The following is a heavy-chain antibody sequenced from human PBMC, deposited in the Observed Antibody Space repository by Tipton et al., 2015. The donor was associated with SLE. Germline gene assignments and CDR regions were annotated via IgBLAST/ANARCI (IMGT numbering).Heavy chain of an antibody. CDR3: AREGIAAAGGWFDP. CDR2: FYYSAST. V-gene: IGHV4-59*11. J-gene: IGHJ5*02. Sequence: TLSLTCTVSGGSITSHYWDWIRQPPGKGLGWIGYFYYSASTNYNPSLKDRVTISVDTSKNQFSLKLTSVTAADTAVYYCAREGIAAAGGWFDPWGQGTLVTVSS. D-gene: IGHD6-13*01. CDR1: GGSITSHY.